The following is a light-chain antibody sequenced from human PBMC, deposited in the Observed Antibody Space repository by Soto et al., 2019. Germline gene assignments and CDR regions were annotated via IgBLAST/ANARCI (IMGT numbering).Light chain of an antibody. CDR3: GAWDESLNGYV. CDR2: ANN. CDR1: SSNIGSNA. V-gene: IGLV1-44*01. Sequence: QAVVTQPPSASGTPGQRVTISCSGSSSNIGSNAVSWYQQLPGTAPKVLIYANNLRPSGVPDRFSGSKSGTSASLAINGLQSGDEADYYCGAWDESLNGYVFGTGTKVTVL. J-gene: IGLJ1*01.